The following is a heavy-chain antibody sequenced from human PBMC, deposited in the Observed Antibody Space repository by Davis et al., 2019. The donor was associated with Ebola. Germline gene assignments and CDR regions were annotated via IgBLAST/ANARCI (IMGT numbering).Heavy chain of an antibody. Sequence: HTGGSLRLSCAASGFNFRAYWMHWVRQVPGKGPVWVSHITSDGSDTTYADSVKGRFTISRDNARNTLYLQMNSLRAEDTAVYYCRGSLKEVFDYWGQGTLVTVSS. J-gene: IGHJ4*02. D-gene: IGHD1-26*01. CDR3: RGSLKEVFDY. CDR1: GFNFRAYW. CDR2: ITSDGSDT. V-gene: IGHV3-74*01.